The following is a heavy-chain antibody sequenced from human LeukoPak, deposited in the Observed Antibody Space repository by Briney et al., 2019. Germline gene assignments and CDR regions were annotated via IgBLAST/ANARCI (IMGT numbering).Heavy chain of an antibody. CDR3: ARHRSGSRNWFDP. D-gene: IGHD1-26*01. J-gene: IGHJ5*02. V-gene: IGHV4-39*01. CDR2: IYYSGST. Sequence: KPSETLSLTCTVSGGSISSGGYYWSWIRQPPGKGLEWIGSIYYSGSTYYNPSLKSRVTISVDTSKNQFSLKLSSVTAADTAVYYCARHRSGSRNWFDPWGQGTLVTVSS. CDR1: GGSISSGGYY.